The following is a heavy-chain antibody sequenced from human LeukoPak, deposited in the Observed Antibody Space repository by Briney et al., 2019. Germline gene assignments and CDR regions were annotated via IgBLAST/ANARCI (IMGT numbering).Heavy chain of an antibody. Sequence: PLETLSLTCTVSGDSISSSSYYWVRLPQPPGTGLVWIGSIHYSGSTYYDPSLKSRVTIAADTPKNNFTLKLSSVTAVDTAVYYCARVSITTNAFDIWGQGTMVTVSS. V-gene: IGHV4-39*02. J-gene: IGHJ3*02. D-gene: IGHD1-20*01. CDR1: GDSISSSSYY. CDR3: ARVSITTNAFDI. CDR2: IHYSGST.